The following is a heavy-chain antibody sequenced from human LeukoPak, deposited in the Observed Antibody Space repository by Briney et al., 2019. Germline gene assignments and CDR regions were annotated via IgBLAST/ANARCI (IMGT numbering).Heavy chain of an antibody. CDR3: AKRGAEVGATVAPGDY. CDR2: ISYDGSNK. CDR1: GFIFSNYA. D-gene: IGHD1-26*01. J-gene: IGHJ4*02. V-gene: IGHV3-30*04. Sequence: GGSLRLSCAASGFIFSNYAMHWVRQAPGKGLEWVALISYDGSNKYYADSVKGRFTFSRDNSRNTLYLQMNSLRPEDTAVYYCAKRGAEVGATVAPGDYWGQGTLVTVSS.